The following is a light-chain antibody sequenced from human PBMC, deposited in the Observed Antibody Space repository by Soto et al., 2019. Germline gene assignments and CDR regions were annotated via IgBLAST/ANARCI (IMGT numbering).Light chain of an antibody. Sequence: QSVLTQPPSVSGAPGQRVTISCTGSSSNIGAGYDVHWYQQLPGTAPKLLIYGNSNRPSGVPDRFSGSKSGTSASLAINGLQAEDEADYYCQSYDSSLSVFGTGTKLTVL. CDR1: SSNIGAGYD. CDR3: QSYDSSLSV. V-gene: IGLV1-40*01. J-gene: IGLJ1*01. CDR2: GNS.